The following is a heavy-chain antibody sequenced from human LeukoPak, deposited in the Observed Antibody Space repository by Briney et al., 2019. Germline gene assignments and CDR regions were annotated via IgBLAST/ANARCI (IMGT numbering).Heavy chain of an antibody. J-gene: IGHJ4*02. CDR3: AKGLFSTSLDFEF. Sequence: GGSLRLSCAASGFTVSSNYMSWVRQAPGKGLEGVSFIYSGGSTYYADSVKGRFTISRDNSKNTLYLQMNSLRAEDTAVYYCAKGLFSTSLDFEFWGQGTLVTVSS. CDR1: GFTVSSNY. V-gene: IGHV3-53*01. CDR2: IYSGGST.